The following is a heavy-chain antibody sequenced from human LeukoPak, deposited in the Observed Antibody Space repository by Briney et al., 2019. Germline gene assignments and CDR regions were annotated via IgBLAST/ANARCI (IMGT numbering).Heavy chain of an antibody. D-gene: IGHD5-12*01. J-gene: IGHJ4*02. CDR1: GFTFSSYA. Sequence: GVSLRLSCAASGFTFSSYAMSWVRQAPGKGLEWVSSISGGGGVTYYADSVKGRFTISRDNSKNTVDLQMNSLRAEDTAVYYCAKDPRVATIEIFDYWGQGTLVTVSS. CDR2: ISGGGGVT. CDR3: AKDPRVATIEIFDY. V-gene: IGHV3-23*01.